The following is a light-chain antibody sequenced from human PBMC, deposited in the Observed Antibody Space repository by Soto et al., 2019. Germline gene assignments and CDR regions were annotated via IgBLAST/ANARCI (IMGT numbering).Light chain of an antibody. J-gene: IGLJ2*01. Sequence: QSVLTQPPSASGTPGQRVTISCSGSTSNIGSNYVYWYQLLPGTAPKLLMYRSNQRPSGVPDRISGSKSGTSASLAISGLRSEDEADYYCASWDDSLNGVVFGGGTKLTVL. CDR3: ASWDDSLNGVV. CDR2: RSN. V-gene: IGLV1-47*01. CDR1: TSNIGSNY.